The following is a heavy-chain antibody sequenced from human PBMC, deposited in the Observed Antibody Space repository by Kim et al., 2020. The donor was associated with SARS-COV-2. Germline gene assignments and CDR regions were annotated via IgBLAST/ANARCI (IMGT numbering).Heavy chain of an antibody. CDR2: INHSGST. CDR1: GGSFSGYY. Sequence: SETLSLTCAVYGGSFSGYYWSWIRQPPGKGLEWIGEINHSGSTNYNPSLKSRVTISVDTSKNQFSLKLSSVTAADTAVYYCARRIVVVIMGRDAFDIWGQGTMVTVSS. D-gene: IGHD3-22*01. V-gene: IGHV4-34*01. J-gene: IGHJ3*02. CDR3: ARRIVVVIMGRDAFDI.